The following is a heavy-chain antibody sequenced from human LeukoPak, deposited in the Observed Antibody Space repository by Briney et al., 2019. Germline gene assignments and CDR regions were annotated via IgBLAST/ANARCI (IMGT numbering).Heavy chain of an antibody. V-gene: IGHV3-23*01. J-gene: IGHJ4*02. CDR2: ISGSGDAT. CDR1: GFTFSSYA. Sequence: GGSLRLSCAASGFTFSSYAMSWVRQAPGKGLEWVSTISGSGDATYYADSVKGRFTIPRDNSKNTLYLQMNSLRAEDTAVYYCARDSSPYYYGSGSHDYWGQGTLVTVSS. CDR3: ARDSSPYYYGSGSHDY. D-gene: IGHD3-10*01.